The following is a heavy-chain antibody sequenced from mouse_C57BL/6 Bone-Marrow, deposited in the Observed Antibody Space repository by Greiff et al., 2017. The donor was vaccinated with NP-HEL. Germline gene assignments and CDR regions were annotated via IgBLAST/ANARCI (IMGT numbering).Heavy chain of an antibody. CDR1: GFTFSNYW. CDR3: TPHYYGSSYVGDYFDY. Sequence: GGSMKLSCVASGFTFSNYWMNWVRQSPEKGLEWVAQIRLKSDNYATNYAESVKGRFTISRDDSKSSVYLQMNNLRAEDTGIYYCTPHYYGSSYVGDYFDYWGQGTTLTVSS. CDR2: IRLKSDNYAT. V-gene: IGHV6-3*01. J-gene: IGHJ2*01. D-gene: IGHD1-1*01.